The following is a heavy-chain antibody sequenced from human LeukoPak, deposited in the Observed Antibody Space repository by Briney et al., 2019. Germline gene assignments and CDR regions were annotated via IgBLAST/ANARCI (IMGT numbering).Heavy chain of an antibody. J-gene: IGHJ5*02. CDR1: GYSFTSYW. CDR3: ARHGGDEFVVGNWIDP. V-gene: IGHV5-51*01. Sequence: GESLKISCKGSGYSFTSYWIGWVRQMPGKGLEWMGIIYPGDSDTRYSPSFQGQVTISADKSISTAYLQWSSLKASDTAMYYCARHGGDEFVVGNWIDPWGQGTLVTVSS. D-gene: IGHD2-15*01. CDR2: IYPGDSDT.